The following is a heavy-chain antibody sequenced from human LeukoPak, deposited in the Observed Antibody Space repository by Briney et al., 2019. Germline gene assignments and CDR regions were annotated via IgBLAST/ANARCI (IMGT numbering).Heavy chain of an antibody. CDR1: GYTFTGYY. V-gene: IGHV1-69*06. D-gene: IGHD2-15*01. CDR2: IIPIFGTA. J-gene: IGHJ3*02. Sequence: ASVKVSCKASGYTFTGYYMHWVRQAPGQGLEWMGGIIPIFGTANYAQKFQGRVTITADKSTSTAYMELSSLRSEDTAVYYCARGRKIVVASFDIWGQGTMVTVSS. CDR3: ARGRKIVVASFDI.